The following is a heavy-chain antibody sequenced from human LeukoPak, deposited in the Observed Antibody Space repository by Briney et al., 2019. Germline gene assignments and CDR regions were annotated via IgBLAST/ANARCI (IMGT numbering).Heavy chain of an antibody. CDR2: ISAYNGNT. Sequence: ASVKVSCKASGYTFTSYGISWVRQAPGQGLEWMGWISAYNGNTNYAQKLQGRVTMTTDTSTSTAYMELRSLRSDDTALYYCARNPGSRSGYYETFDYWGQGTLVTVSS. CDR3: ARNPGSRSGYYETFDY. J-gene: IGHJ4*02. CDR1: GYTFTSYG. V-gene: IGHV1-18*01. D-gene: IGHD3-3*01.